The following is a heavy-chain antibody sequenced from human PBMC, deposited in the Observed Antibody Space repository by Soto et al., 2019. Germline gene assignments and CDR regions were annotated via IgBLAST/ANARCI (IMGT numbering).Heavy chain of an antibody. D-gene: IGHD2-2*02. J-gene: IGHJ6*02. CDR2: INHSGST. CDR1: GGSFSGYY. Sequence: SETLSLTCAVFGGSFSGYYWSWIRQPPGKXLEWIGEINHSGSTNYNPSLKSRVTISVDTSKNHFSLKLSSVTAADTAVYYCARGALKRGIPAAIAHHHIDMHVCCPGTTVTLSS. CDR3: ARGALKRGIPAAIAHHHIDMHV. V-gene: IGHV4-34*01.